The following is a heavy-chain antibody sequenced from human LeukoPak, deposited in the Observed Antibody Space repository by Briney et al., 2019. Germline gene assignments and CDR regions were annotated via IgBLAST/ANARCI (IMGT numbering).Heavy chain of an antibody. CDR3: ARGYYDFWSGYPYYYYGMDV. CDR1: GGSISSYY. CDR2: IYYSGST. D-gene: IGHD3-3*01. J-gene: IGHJ6*02. Sequence: SETLSLTCTVSGGSISSYYWSWIRQPPGKGLEWIGYIYYSGSTNYNPSLKSRVTISVDTSKNQFSLKLSSVTAADTAVYCCARGYYDFWSGYPYYYYGMDVWGQGTTVTVSS. V-gene: IGHV4-59*01.